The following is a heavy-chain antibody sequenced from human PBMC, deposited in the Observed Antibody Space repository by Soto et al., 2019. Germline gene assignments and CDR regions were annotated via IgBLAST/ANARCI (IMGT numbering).Heavy chain of an antibody. CDR2: IYYSGST. Sequence: PSETLCLTCTVSGGSVSSGSYYWSWIRQPPGKGLEWIGYIYYSGSTNYNPSLKSRVTISVDTSKNQFSLKLSSVTAADTAVYYCARGVLYYDILTGYSMHRFDYWGQGTLVTVSS. V-gene: IGHV4-61*01. J-gene: IGHJ4*02. D-gene: IGHD3-9*01. CDR1: GGSVSSGSYY. CDR3: ARGVLYYDILTGYSMHRFDY.